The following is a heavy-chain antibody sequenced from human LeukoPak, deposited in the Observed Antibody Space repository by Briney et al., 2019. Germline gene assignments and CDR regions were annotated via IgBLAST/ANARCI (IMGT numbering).Heavy chain of an antibody. D-gene: IGHD2-2*01. CDR1: GGSISSYY. CDR3: AREDYQLVSGDFYYYMNV. V-gene: IGHV4-59*12. CDR2: IYYSGST. Sequence: SETLSLTCTVSGGSISSYYWSWIRQPPGKGLEWIGYIYYSGSTNYNPSLKSRVTISVDTSKNQFSLKLSSVTAADTAIYYCAREDYQLVSGDFYYYMNVWGKGTTVTVSS. J-gene: IGHJ6*03.